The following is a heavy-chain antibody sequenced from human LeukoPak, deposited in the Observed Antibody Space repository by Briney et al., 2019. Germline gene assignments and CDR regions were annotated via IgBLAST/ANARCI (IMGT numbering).Heavy chain of an antibody. CDR1: GFTLSSYW. V-gene: IGHV3-7*01. J-gene: IGHJ1*01. CDR2: IKQDGSEK. Sequence: GGSLRLSCAASGFTLSSYWMSWVRQAPGKELEWVANIKQDGSEKYYVDSVKGRFTISRDNAKNSLYLQMNSLRAEDTAVYYCARAPCSSWYTSEYFQHWGQCTLVTVSS. D-gene: IGHD6-13*01. CDR3: ARAPCSSWYTSEYFQH.